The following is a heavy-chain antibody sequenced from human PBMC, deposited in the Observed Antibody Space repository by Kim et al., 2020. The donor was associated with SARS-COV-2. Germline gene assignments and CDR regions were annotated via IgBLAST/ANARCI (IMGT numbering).Heavy chain of an antibody. V-gene: IGHV3-30-3*02. CDR3: AKPNHGDCNWLDP. D-gene: IGHD4-17*01. Sequence: YYADSVKGRFTISRDKSKNTLYLQMNSLRAEDTAVYYCAKPNHGDCNWLDPWGEGTLVTVSS. J-gene: IGHJ5*02.